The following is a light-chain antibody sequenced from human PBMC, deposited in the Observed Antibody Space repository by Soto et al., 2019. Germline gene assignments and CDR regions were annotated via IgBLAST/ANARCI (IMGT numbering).Light chain of an antibody. CDR1: QSVLYSGNYKNY. Sequence: DIVMTQSPDSLAVSLGERASINCKSSQSVLYSGNYKNYLAWYQQKPGQPPKLLIYWAPTRESGVPDRFSGSGSGTDFTLTISSLQAEDVAVYYCQQYYSTPQTFGQGTKVDIK. J-gene: IGKJ1*01. CDR2: WAP. CDR3: QQYYSTPQT. V-gene: IGKV4-1*01.